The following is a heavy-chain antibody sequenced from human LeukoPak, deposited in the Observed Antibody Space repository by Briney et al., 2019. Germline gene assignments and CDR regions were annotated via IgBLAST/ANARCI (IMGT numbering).Heavy chain of an antibody. J-gene: IGHJ4*02. Sequence: GGSLRLSCAASGFTFSSYDMLWVRQATGKGLEWVSAIGTAGDTYYPGSVKGRFTISRENAKNSLYLQMNSLRAGDTAVYYCARGKYSYGGSFDYWGQGTLVTVSS. D-gene: IGHD5-18*01. V-gene: IGHV3-13*01. CDR3: ARGKYSYGGSFDY. CDR1: GFTFSSYD. CDR2: IGTAGDT.